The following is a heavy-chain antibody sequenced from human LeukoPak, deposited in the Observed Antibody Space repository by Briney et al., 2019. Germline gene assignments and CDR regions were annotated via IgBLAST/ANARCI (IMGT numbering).Heavy chain of an antibody. Sequence: SETLSLTCTVSGGSISSYYWSWIRQPPGKGLEWIGYIYYSGSTNYNPSLESRVTISVDTSKNQFSLKLSSVTAADTAVYYCARYPERDYPLHFDYWGQGTLVTVSS. CDR2: IYYSGST. CDR3: ARYPERDYPLHFDY. D-gene: IGHD1-1*01. J-gene: IGHJ4*02. CDR1: GGSISSYY. V-gene: IGHV4-59*01.